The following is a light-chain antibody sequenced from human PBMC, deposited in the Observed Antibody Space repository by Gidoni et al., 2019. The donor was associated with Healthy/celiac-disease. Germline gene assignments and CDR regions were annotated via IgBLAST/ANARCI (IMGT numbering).Light chain of an antibody. CDR2: LGS. Sequence: DIVMTQSPLSLPVTPGEPASISCRSSQSLLHSNGYNYVDWYLQKPGQAPQLLIYLGSNRASGVPDRFSCSGSGTDFTRKSSRVEAEEVGVYYCMQALQTPWTFGQGTKVEIK. J-gene: IGKJ1*01. CDR3: MQALQTPWT. V-gene: IGKV2-28*01. CDR1: QSLLHSNGYNY.